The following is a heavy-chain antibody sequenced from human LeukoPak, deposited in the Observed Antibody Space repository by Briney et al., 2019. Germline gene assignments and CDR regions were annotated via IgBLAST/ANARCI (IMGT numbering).Heavy chain of an antibody. D-gene: IGHD2-2*01. V-gene: IGHV5-51*01. Sequence: PGASLQISCQGSGYSFTTYWIGWVRQLPGKGLEWMGIIYPGDSDTRYSPSFQGQATISADKSISTAYLQWSSLKASDTAMYYCARSIGYCSGTSCFYFDYWGQGTLVTVSS. J-gene: IGHJ4*02. CDR2: IYPGDSDT. CDR1: GYSFTTYW. CDR3: ARSIGYCSGTSCFYFDY.